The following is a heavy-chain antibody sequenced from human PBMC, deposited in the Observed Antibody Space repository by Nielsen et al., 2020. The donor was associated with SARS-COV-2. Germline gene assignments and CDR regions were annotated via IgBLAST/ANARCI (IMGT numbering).Heavy chain of an antibody. D-gene: IGHD2-2*01. J-gene: IGHJ6*03. Sequence: ESLKISCAASGFTFSSYWMSWIRQPPGKGLEWIGYIYYSGSTNYNPSLKSRVTISVDTSKNQFSLKLSSVTAADTAVYYCAREVYCSSTSCYPYYYYYMDVWGKGTTVTVSS. CDR1: GFTFSSYW. V-gene: IGHV4-59*01. CDR2: IYYSGST. CDR3: AREVYCSSTSCYPYYYYYMDV.